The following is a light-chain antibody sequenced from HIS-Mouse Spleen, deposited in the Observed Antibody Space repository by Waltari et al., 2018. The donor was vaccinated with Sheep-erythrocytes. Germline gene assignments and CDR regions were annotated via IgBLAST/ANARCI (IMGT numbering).Light chain of an antibody. Sequence: QSALTQPASVSGSPGQSITISCTGTSSDVGGYKYVPWYQQHPGKAPKVMIFDVSNRPSGVSNSFSGSKSGNTASLTISGLQAEDEADYYCSSYTSSSTLYVFGTGTKVTVL. CDR2: DVS. J-gene: IGLJ1*01. CDR1: SSDVGGYKY. CDR3: SSYTSSSTLYV. V-gene: IGLV2-14*03.